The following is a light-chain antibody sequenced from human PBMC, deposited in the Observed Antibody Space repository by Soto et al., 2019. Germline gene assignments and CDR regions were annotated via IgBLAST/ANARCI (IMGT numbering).Light chain of an antibody. J-gene: IGLJ2*01. CDR1: SSNMGSNT. Sequence: QSVLTQPPSASGTPGQGVAISCSGSSSNMGSNTVNGYQHLPGTAPKLLIYNDNQRPSGVPDRFFGSKSGTSASLAITGRQSEDEADYYCAAWDGSLNHILFGGGTKLTVL. CDR2: NDN. CDR3: AAWDGSLNHIL. V-gene: IGLV1-44*01.